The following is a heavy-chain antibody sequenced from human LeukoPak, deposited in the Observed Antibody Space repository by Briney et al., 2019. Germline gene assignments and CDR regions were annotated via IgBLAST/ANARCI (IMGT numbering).Heavy chain of an antibody. D-gene: IGHD5-12*01. J-gene: IGHJ4*02. V-gene: IGHV3-15*04. Sequence: AGGSLRLSCAASGFTFSSYSMNWVRQIPGKGLEWVGRIESKTDGGTTDYAAPVKGRFTISRDSSKNILHLQMNSLRAEDTAVYYCARGPSGYHNTGGQGTLVTVSS. CDR2: IESKTDGGTT. CDR3: ARGPSGYHNT. CDR1: GFTFSSYS.